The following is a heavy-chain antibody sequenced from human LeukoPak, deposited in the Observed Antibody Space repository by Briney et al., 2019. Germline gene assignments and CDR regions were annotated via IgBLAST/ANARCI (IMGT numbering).Heavy chain of an antibody. J-gene: IGHJ4*02. CDR3: AKDPGYRSGWPVFDY. CDR2: ISGSGGST. V-gene: IGHV3-23*01. Sequence: PGGSLRLSCAASGFTFSSYAMSWVRQAPGKGLEWVSAISGSGGSTYYADSGKGRFTISRDNSKKALYLQMNSLRAEDTAVYYFAKDPGYRSGWPVFDYWGQGTLVTVSS. D-gene: IGHD6-19*01. CDR1: GFTFSSYA.